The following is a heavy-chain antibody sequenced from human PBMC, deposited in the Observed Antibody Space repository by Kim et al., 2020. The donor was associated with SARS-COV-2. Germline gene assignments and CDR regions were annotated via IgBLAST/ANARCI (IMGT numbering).Heavy chain of an antibody. Sequence: GGSLRLSCTSSGFTFADYSMSWVRQAPGKGLEWVGFIRTRGYGDSTEYAASVKGRFTLSRDDSKGIAYLQMNSLKTEDTAVYFCVRVGDLSKLWFDPWGQGTLVTVS. CDR2: IRTRGYGDST. V-gene: IGHV3-49*04. CDR3: VRVGDLSKLWFDP. J-gene: IGHJ5*02. CDR1: GFTFADYS. D-gene: IGHD3-16*02.